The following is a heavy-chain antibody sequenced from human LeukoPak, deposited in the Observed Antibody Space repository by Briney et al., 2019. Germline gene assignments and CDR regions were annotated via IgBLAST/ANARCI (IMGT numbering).Heavy chain of an antibody. CDR1: GYTFTSYG. V-gene: IGHV1-18*01. Sequence: ASVKVSCKASGYTFTSYGISWVRQAPGQGLEWTGWISAYNGNTNYAQKLQGRVTMTTDTSTSTAYMELRSLRSDDTAVYYCARELYLYYDFWSGYYRNYYHYMDVWGKGTTVTVSS. CDR3: ARELYLYYDFWSGYYRNYYHYMDV. CDR2: ISAYNGNT. J-gene: IGHJ6*03. D-gene: IGHD3-3*01.